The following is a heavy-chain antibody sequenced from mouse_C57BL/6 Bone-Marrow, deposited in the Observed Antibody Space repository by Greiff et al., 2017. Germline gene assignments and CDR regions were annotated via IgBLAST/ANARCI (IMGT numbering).Heavy chain of an antibody. CDR3: ARTAALFLDY. CDR2: IWSGGST. Sequence: QVQLKQSGPGLVQPSQSLSITCTVSGFSLTSYGVHWVRQSPGKGLEWLGVIWSGGSTDYNAAFISRLSISKENSKSQVFSKRNSLQADDTTIYYYARTAALFLDYWGQGTTLTVSS. D-gene: IGHD6-5*01. J-gene: IGHJ2*01. CDR1: GFSLTSYG. V-gene: IGHV2-2*01.